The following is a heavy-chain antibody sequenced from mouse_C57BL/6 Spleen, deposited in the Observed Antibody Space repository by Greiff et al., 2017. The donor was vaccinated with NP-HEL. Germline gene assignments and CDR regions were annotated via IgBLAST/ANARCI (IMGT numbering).Heavy chain of an antibody. J-gene: IGHJ4*01. Sequence: VQLQQSGPELVKPGASVKISCKASGYTFTDYYMNWVKQSHGKSLEWIGDINPNNGGTSYNQKFKGKATLTVDKSSSTAYMELRSLTSEDSAVYYCARDYDYDEGYAMDYWGQGTSVTVSS. CDR2: INPNNGGT. CDR1: GYTFTDYY. CDR3: ARDYDYDEGYAMDY. D-gene: IGHD2-4*01. V-gene: IGHV1-26*01.